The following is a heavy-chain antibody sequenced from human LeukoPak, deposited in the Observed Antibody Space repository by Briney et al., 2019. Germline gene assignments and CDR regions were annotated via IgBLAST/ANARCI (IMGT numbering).Heavy chain of an antibody. J-gene: IGHJ4*02. CDR3: ARDPGSSAFDL. CDR2: IEQDGSVK. Sequence: GGSLRLSCAASGFSFSTYWMGWVRQTPEKGLEFVANIEQDGSVKNYMDSLKGRSTISRDNARESLYLEINSLRADDTAVYYCARDPGSSAFDLWGQGALVTVSS. CDR1: GFSFSTYW. D-gene: IGHD1-14*01. V-gene: IGHV3-7*01.